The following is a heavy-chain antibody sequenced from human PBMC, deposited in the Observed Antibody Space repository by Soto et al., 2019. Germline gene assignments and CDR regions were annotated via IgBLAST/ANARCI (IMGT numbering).Heavy chain of an antibody. CDR2: ISGSGDRT. CDR3: TRDPSLNAGSTNGYFDY. CDR1: TFTFNNYA. D-gene: IGHD2-15*01. Sequence: EVQLLESGGGLVQPGGSLRLSCAASTFTFNNYAMSWVRQAPGKGLEWVSLISGSGDRTYYTDSVKGRFTISRDNSKNTLFLQMSSLKAEDTAVYYCTRDPSLNAGSTNGYFDYWGQGALVTVSS. V-gene: IGHV3-23*01. J-gene: IGHJ4*02.